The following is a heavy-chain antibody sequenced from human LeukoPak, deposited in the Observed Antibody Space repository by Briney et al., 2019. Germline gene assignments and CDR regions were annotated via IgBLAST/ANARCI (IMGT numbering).Heavy chain of an antibody. D-gene: IGHD2-2*02. V-gene: IGHV1-69*04. CDR2: IIPILGIA. Sequence: GASVKVSCKASGGTFSSYAISWVRQAPGQGLEWMGRIIPILGIANYAQKFQGRVTITADKSTSTAYMELSSLRSEDTAVYYCARDCCSSTSCYRDSCYYYYMDVWGKGTTVTVSS. CDR3: ARDCCSSTSCYRDSCYYYYMDV. J-gene: IGHJ6*03. CDR1: GGTFSSYA.